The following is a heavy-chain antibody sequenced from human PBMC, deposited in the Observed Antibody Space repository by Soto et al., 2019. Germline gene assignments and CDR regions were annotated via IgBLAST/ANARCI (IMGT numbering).Heavy chain of an antibody. CDR2: IYHSGST. CDR3: ARDPAL. CDR1: GGPIISHY. V-gene: IGHV4-59*11. J-gene: IGHJ4*02. Sequence: SETLSLTCTVSGGPIISHYWSWIRQPPGKGLEWIGYIYHSGSTYYNPSLKSRVTISVDRSKNQFSLKLSSLTAADTAVYYCARDPALCGQGTLVTVTP.